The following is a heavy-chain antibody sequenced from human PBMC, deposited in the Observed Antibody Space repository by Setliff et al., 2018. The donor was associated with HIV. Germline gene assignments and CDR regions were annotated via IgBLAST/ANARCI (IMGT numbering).Heavy chain of an antibody. Sequence: ASVKVSCKAFGYSFTSYFLHWVRQAPGQGLEWMGGIIPIFGTANYAQKFQGRVTITADESTSTAYMELSSLRSEDTAVYYCAAIKFDWLLPIDYWGQGTLVTVSS. J-gene: IGHJ4*02. CDR3: AAIKFDWLLPIDY. D-gene: IGHD3-9*01. CDR2: IIPIFGTA. V-gene: IGHV1-69*13. CDR1: GYSFTSYF.